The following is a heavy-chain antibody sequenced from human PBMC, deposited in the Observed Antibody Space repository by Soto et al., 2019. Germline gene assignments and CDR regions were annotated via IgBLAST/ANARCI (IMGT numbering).Heavy chain of an antibody. D-gene: IGHD6-6*01. CDR1: RDSISRGDYY. CDR3: ARTRTDTSSSLEH. V-gene: IGHV4-31*03. CDR2: VTHSGSS. Sequence: QVQLQESGPGLVRPSQTLSLTCTVSRDSISRGDYYWCWIRQHAGKGLEWIGYVTHSGSSFYNPSLQSRVIISVDTSKNQFALKVTPVTAADTAVYYCARTRTDTSSSLEHWGQGTLVTVSS. J-gene: IGHJ1*01.